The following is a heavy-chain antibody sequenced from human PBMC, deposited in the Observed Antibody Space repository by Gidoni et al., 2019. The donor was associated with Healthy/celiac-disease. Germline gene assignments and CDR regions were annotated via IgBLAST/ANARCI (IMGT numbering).Heavy chain of an antibody. D-gene: IGHD6-19*01. Sequence: EVQLVGSGGVVVQPGGSLRLSCAASGFTLDDYTMHWVRQAPGKGLWWVFLISWDGGSTYYADSVKGRFTISRDNSKNSLYLQMNSLRTEYTALYYCAKDEGAGPHRGMDVWGQGTTVTVSS. V-gene: IGHV3-43*01. J-gene: IGHJ6*02. CDR1: GFTLDDYT. CDR2: ISWDGGST. CDR3: AKDEGAGPHRGMDV.